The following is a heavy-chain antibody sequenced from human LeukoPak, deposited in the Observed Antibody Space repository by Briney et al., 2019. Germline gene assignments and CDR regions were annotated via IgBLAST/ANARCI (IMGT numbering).Heavy chain of an antibody. Sequence: GGSLRLSCAASGFIFSSYSMNWVRQAPGKGLEWVSYISSSSSTIYYADSVKGRFTISRDNSKNTLYLQMNSLRAEDTAVYYCASLRSYYDILTGYYSGSHSTPSTSDYWGQGTLVTVSS. D-gene: IGHD3-9*01. V-gene: IGHV3-48*01. CDR3: ASLRSYYDILTGYYSGSHSTPSTSDY. CDR1: GFIFSSYS. J-gene: IGHJ4*02. CDR2: ISSSSSTI.